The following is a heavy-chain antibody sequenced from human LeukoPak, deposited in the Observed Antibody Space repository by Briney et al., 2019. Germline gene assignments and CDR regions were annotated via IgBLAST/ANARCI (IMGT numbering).Heavy chain of an antibody. D-gene: IGHD6-19*01. CDR2: IYYSGST. V-gene: IGHV4-59*01. Sequence: SETLSLTCTVSGGSISSYYWSWIRQPPGKGLEWIGYIYYSGSTNYNPSLKSRVTISVDTSKNQFSLKLSSVTAADTAVYYCARVIGGIAVAGSPGYYYMDVWGKGTTVTVSS. J-gene: IGHJ6*03. CDR3: ARVIGGIAVAGSPGYYYMDV. CDR1: GGSISSYY.